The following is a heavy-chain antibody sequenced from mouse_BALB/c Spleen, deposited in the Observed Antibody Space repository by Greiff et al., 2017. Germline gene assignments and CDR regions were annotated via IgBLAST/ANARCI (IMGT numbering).Heavy chain of an antibody. D-gene: IGHD1-1*01. V-gene: IGHV1S56*01. CDR3: ASSPHGSSVYYAMDY. Sequence: QVQLQQSGPELVKPGASVKISCKASGYTFTSYDINWVKQRPGQGLEWIGWIYPGDGSTKYNEKFKGKATLTADKSSSTAYMQLSSLTSENSAVYFCASSPHGSSVYYAMDYWGQGTSVTVSS. CDR1: GYTFTSYD. J-gene: IGHJ4*01. CDR2: IYPGDGST.